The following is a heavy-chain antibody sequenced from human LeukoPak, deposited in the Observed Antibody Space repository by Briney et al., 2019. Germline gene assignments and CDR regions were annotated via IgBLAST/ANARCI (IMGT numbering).Heavy chain of an antibody. CDR3: ARLTPYSGSPLGDY. CDR2: FHSSGSTSGST. Sequence: SETLSLTCTVSGGSISSYSWSWIRQPAGKGLEWIGRFHSSGSTSGSTNYNPSLKSRVSMSVDTSKNQFSLKLNSVTAADTAVYYCARLTPYSGSPLGDYWGQGTLVTVSS. D-gene: IGHD1-26*01. V-gene: IGHV4-4*07. J-gene: IGHJ4*02. CDR1: GGSISSYS.